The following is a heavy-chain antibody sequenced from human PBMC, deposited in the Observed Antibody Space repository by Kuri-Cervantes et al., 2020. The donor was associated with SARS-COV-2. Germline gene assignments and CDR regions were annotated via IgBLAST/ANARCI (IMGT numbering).Heavy chain of an antibody. CDR2: INHSGST. D-gene: IGHD3-9*01. V-gene: IGHV4-34*01. CDR1: GGSFSGYY. J-gene: IGHJ5*02. CDR3: ARLPFEHADPQPVNWFDP. Sequence: GSLRLSCAVYGGSFSGYYWSWIRQPPGKGLEWIGEINHSGSTNYNPSLKSRVTISVDTSKSQFSLKLSSVTAADTAVYYCARLPFEHADPQPVNWFDPWGQGTLVTVSS.